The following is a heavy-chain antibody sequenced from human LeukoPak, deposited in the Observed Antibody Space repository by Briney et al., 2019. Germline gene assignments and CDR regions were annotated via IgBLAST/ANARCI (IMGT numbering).Heavy chain of an antibody. D-gene: IGHD3-10*01. CDR2: ISGSGGST. CDR1: GFTFSSYA. J-gene: IGHJ4*02. Sequence: GGSLRLSCAASGFTFSSYAMSWVRQAPGKGLEWVSAISGSGGSTYYADSVKGRFTISRDNSKNTLYLQMNSLRAEDTAVYYCAKSYYYGSGSYYKTFDSWGQGTLVTVSS. V-gene: IGHV3-23*01. CDR3: AKSYYYGSGSYYKTFDS.